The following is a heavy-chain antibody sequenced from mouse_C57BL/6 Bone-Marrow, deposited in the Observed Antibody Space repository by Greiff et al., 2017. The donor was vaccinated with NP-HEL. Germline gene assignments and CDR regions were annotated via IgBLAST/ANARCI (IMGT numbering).Heavy chain of an antibody. CDR1: GYTFTSYW. CDR2: IYPGNSDT. CDR3: TRRYYGRENCFDY. Sequence: EVQLQQSGTVLARPGASVKMSCKTSGYTFTSYWMHWVKQRPGQGLEWIGAIYPGNSDTSYNQKFKGKAKLTAVTSASTAYMELSSLTNEDSAVYYCTRRYYGRENCFDYWGQGTTLTVSS. D-gene: IGHD1-1*01. J-gene: IGHJ2*01. V-gene: IGHV1-5*01.